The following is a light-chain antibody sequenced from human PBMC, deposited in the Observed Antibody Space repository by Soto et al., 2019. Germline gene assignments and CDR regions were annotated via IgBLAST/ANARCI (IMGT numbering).Light chain of an antibody. Sequence: EIVFTQSPATPALFPGEKATLSCRASQSVSSYLAWYQQKPGQAPRLLIYDASSRATGIPARFSGSGSGTDFTLTISSLEPEDFAVYYCQRRSNWPVTFGQGTQV. CDR2: DAS. CDR1: QSVSSY. J-gene: IGKJ1*01. V-gene: IGKV3-11*01. CDR3: QRRSNWPVT.